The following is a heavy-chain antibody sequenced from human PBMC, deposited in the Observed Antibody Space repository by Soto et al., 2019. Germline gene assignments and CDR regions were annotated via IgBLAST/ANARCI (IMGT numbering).Heavy chain of an antibody. CDR3: ARVVGYCSGGTCYAGRFVP. CDR2: IYYSGST. V-gene: IGHV4-59*01. D-gene: IGHD2-15*01. CDR1: GGSISSYY. J-gene: IGHJ5*02. Sequence: QVQLQESGPGLVKPSETLSLTCTVSGGSISSYYWSWIRQPPGKGLQWIGYIYYSGSTNYNPSLTSRVPTSVDTSKNQFPLKLRSVTAADTAVYYCARVVGYCSGGTCYAGRFVPWGEGTLVVFSS.